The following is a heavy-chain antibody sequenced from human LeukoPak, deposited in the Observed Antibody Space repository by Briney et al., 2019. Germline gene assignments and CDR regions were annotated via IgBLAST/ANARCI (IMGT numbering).Heavy chain of an antibody. D-gene: IGHD3-22*01. CDR2: ITGSSSTI. CDR1: GFTFSSCD. V-gene: IGHV3-48*02. J-gene: IGHJ4*02. CDR3: ARDAYDTSAYYYFDY. Sequence: GGSLRLSCAASGFTFSSCDMNWVRQAPGKGLEWVSYITGSSSTIYYADSVKGRFTISRDNAKNSLYLQMNSLRDEDTAVYYCARDAYDTSAYYYFDYWGQGTLVTVSS.